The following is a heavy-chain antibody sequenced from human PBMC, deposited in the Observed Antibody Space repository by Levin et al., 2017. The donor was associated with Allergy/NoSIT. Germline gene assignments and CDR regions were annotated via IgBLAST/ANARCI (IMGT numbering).Heavy chain of an antibody. D-gene: IGHD3-10*01. J-gene: IGHJ4*02. V-gene: IGHV3-23*01. CDR2: ISGSGGST. CDR1: GFTFSSYA. CDR3: AKDLIRFGELPDY. Sequence: LTGGSLRLSCAASGFTFSSYAMSWVRQAPGKGLEWVSAISGSGGSTYYADSVKGRFTISRDNSKNTLYLQMNSLRAEDTAVYYCAKDLIRFGELPDYWGQGTLVTVSS.